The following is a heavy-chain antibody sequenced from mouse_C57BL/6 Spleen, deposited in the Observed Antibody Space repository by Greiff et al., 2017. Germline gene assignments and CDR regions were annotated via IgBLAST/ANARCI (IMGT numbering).Heavy chain of an antibody. J-gene: IGHJ4*01. CDR2: IYPGDGDT. D-gene: IGHD1-1*01. CDR1: GYAFSSSW. Sequence: VQLQESGPELVKPGASVKISCKASGYAFSSSWMNWVKQRPGKGLEWIGRIYPGDGDTTYNGKFKGKATLSADKSSSTAYMQLSSLTSEDSAVYFCARSDPHYYGSSSCAMDYWGQGTSVTVSS. CDR3: ARSDPHYYGSSSCAMDY. V-gene: IGHV1-82*01.